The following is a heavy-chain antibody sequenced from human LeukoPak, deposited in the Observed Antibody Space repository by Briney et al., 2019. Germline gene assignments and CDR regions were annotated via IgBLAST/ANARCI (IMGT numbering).Heavy chain of an antibody. Sequence: PSETLSLTCTVSGGSISSYYWSWIRQPPGKGLEWIGYIYYSGSTNYNPSLKSRVTISVDTSKNQFSLKLSSVTAADTAVYYCARHSDGWEFYLDYWGQGTLVTVSS. CDR1: GGSISSYY. D-gene: IGHD1-26*01. V-gene: IGHV4-59*08. CDR2: IYYSGST. CDR3: ARHSDGWEFYLDY. J-gene: IGHJ4*02.